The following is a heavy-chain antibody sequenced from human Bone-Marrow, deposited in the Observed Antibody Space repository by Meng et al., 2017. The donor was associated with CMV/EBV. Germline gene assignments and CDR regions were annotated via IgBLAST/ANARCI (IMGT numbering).Heavy chain of an antibody. CDR3: ARDRDWIYAASNYYYYYGMDV. CDR2: IIPILGIA. CDR1: GGTFSSYT. J-gene: IGHJ6*02. V-gene: IGHV1-69*04. D-gene: IGHD2-2*03. Sequence: SVKVSCKASGGTFSSYTISWVRQAPGQGLEWMGRIIPILGIANYAQKFQGRVTITADKSTSTAYMELSSLRSEDTAVYYCARDRDWIYAASNYYYYYGMDVWGQGTTVTVSS.